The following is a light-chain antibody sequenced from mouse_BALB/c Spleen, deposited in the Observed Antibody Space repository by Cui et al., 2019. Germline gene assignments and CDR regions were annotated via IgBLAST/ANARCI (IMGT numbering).Light chain of an antibody. V-gene: IGKV5-48*01. CDR2: YAS. CDR1: QSIGTS. CDR3: KQSNSWPTWT. Sequence: DLLLTQSPAILSVSPGERVSFSCRASQSIGTSIHWYQQRTNGSPRLLIKYASESISGIPARFSGSGSGTDFTLSINSVESEDIADYYCKQSNSWPTWTFGGGTKLEIK. J-gene: IGKJ1*01.